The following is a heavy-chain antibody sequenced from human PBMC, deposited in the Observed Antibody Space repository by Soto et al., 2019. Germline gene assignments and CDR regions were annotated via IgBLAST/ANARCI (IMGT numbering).Heavy chain of an antibody. CDR2: IFSNDDK. J-gene: IGHJ4*02. Sequence: SGPTLVNPTQTLTLTCTLSGFSVSTSGVGVCWIRQPPGKALEWLAFIFSNDDKRYRQSLESRLTITKDRSKSQVVLTVTNVDPVDTATYFCAHSVYDSSGYYCLGYWGQGILFPVSS. D-gene: IGHD3-22*01. CDR1: GFSVSTSGVG. CDR3: AHSVYDSSGYYCLGY. V-gene: IGHV2-5*01.